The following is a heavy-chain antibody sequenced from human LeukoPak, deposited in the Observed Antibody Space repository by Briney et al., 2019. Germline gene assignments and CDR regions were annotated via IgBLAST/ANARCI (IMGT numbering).Heavy chain of an antibody. CDR2: IYYSGST. D-gene: IGHD3-10*01. Sequence: SSETLSLTCTVSGGSISSSSYYWGWIRQPPGKGLEWIGSIYYSGSTYYNPSLKSRVTISVDTSKNQYSLKLSSVTAADTAVYYCATHTRDIPRPLWFGDTAPFTFDIWGQGTMVTVSS. J-gene: IGHJ3*02. V-gene: IGHV4-39*07. CDR3: ATHTRDIPRPLWFGDTAPFTFDI. CDR1: GGSISSSSYY.